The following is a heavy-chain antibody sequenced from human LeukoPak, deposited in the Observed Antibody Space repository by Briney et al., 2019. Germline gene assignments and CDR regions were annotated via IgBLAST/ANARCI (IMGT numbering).Heavy chain of an antibody. CDR3: ARHAKAYGSSCDY. D-gene: IGHD6-13*01. Sequence: PGESLKISCKGSGYSFTTYWISWVRQVPGKGLEWMGRIDPSDSYTNYSPSFQGHVTISADKSFSTAYLQWTSLKASDTAMYYCARHAKAYGSSCDYWGQGTLVTVSS. J-gene: IGHJ4*02. CDR2: IDPSDSYT. CDR1: GYSFTTYW. V-gene: IGHV5-10-1*01.